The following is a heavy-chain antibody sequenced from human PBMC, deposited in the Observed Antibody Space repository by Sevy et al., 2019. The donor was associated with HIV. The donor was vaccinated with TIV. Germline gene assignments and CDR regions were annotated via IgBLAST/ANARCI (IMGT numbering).Heavy chain of an antibody. V-gene: IGHV1-69*13. D-gene: IGHD2-15*01. J-gene: IGHJ4*02. CDR3: ARGGGSWSGFDY. CDR1: GGTFSSYA. CDR2: IIPIFGTA. Sequence: ASVKVSCKASGGTFSSYAISWVRQAPGQGLEWMGGIIPIFGTANYAQKFQGRVTITADESTSTAYMELGSLRSGDTAVYYWARGGGSWSGFDYWGQGTLVTVSS.